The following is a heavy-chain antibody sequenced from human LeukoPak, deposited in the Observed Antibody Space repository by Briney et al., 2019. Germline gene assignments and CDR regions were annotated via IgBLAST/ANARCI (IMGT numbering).Heavy chain of an antibody. Sequence: KPSETLSLNCTVSGGSMSSHYWSWIRQPPGKGLEWIGYISYIGGTNYNPSLKSRVTISIDTSKSQFSLKLSSVTAADTAVYYCARDPTTVTKGLDIWGQGTMVTVSS. J-gene: IGHJ3*02. CDR1: GGSMSSHY. D-gene: IGHD4-17*01. V-gene: IGHV4-59*11. CDR3: ARDPTTVTKGLDI. CDR2: ISYIGGT.